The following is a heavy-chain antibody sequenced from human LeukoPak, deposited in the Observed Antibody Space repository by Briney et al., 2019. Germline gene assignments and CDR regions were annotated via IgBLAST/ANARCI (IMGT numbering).Heavy chain of an antibody. Sequence: GGSLRLSCAASGFTFNSYSMNWVRQAPGKGLEWVSAISSGSGYIYYADSVKGRFTISRDNAKNSLYLQMNSLRAEDTAVYYCTRDVSRISDYWGQGTLVTVSS. CDR1: GFTFNSYS. V-gene: IGHV3-21*01. CDR3: TRDVSRISDY. CDR2: ISSGSGYI. J-gene: IGHJ4*02. D-gene: IGHD2-15*01.